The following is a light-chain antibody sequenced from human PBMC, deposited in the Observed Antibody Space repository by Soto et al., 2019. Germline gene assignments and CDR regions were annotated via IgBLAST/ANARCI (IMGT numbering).Light chain of an antibody. CDR3: RSYTSSSTLV. J-gene: IGLJ1*01. CDR2: DVS. V-gene: IGLV2-14*01. CDR1: SGDGGGYNY. Sequence: QSVLTQPASVSGSPGQSITISCTGTSGDGGGYNYVSWYQQHPGKAPKLMIYDVSNRPSGGSNRFSGSKSGTTASLPISGLQPEDEADYYWRSYTSSSTLVFGNGTKDNV.